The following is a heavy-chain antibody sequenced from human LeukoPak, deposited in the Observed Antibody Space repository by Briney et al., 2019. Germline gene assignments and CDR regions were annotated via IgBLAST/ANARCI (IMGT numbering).Heavy chain of an antibody. CDR1: GYTFTSYD. D-gene: IGHD3-10*01. CDR2: MNPNSGNT. CDR3: ARASFPGTGVYPHAFDI. J-gene: IGHJ3*02. V-gene: IGHV1-8*01. Sequence: ASVKVSCKASGYTFTSYDINWVRQATGQGLEWMGWMNPNSGNTGYAQKFQGRVTMTRNTSISTAYMELSSLRSEDTAVYYCARASFPGTGVYPHAFDIWGQGTMVTVSS.